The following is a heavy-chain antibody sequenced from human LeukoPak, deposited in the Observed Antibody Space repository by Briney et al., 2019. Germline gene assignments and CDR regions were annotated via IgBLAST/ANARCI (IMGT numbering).Heavy chain of an antibody. Sequence: QPGGSLRLSRAASGFTFSDYWMTWVRQAPGKGLEWVANIKPDGGEKNYVDSVKGRFTISRDNAKNSLLLQMNSLRVEDTAVYYCARDRSAAGLLDNWGQGTLVTVSS. CDR3: ARDRSAAGLLDN. V-gene: IGHV3-7*04. CDR1: GFTFSDYW. CDR2: IKPDGGEK. J-gene: IGHJ4*02. D-gene: IGHD6-13*01.